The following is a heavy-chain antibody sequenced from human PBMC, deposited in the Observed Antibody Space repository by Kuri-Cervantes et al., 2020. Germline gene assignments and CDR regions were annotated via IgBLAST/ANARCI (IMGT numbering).Heavy chain of an antibody. CDR2: INPNSGGT. J-gene: IGHJ4*02. Sequence: ASVKVSCKASGYTFTGYYMRWVRQAPGQGLEWMGWINPNSGGTNYAQKLQGRVTMTTDTSTSTAYMELRSLRSDDTAVYYCARDLKRQGYDILTGYYKNAGYWGQGTLVTVSS. CDR3: ARDLKRQGYDILTGYYKNAGY. V-gene: IGHV1-2*02. CDR1: GYTFTGYY. D-gene: IGHD3-9*01.